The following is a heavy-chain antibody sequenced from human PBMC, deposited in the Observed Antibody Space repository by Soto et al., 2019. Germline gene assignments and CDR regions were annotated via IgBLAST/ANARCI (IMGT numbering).Heavy chain of an antibody. CDR1: GGTFSNRA. D-gene: IGHD5-18*01. V-gene: IGHV1-69*05. CDR2: IIPIFGTT. J-gene: IGHJ4*02. CDR3: ARAVDTAMAVFDY. Sequence: QVQLVQSGAEVKKPGSSVNVSCKASGGTFSNRAIIWVRQAPGQGLEWMGGIIPIFGTTNYAQKFQGRVTXTXDXXTGTAYMELSSLRSEDTAVYYCARAVDTAMAVFDYWGQGTLVTVSS.